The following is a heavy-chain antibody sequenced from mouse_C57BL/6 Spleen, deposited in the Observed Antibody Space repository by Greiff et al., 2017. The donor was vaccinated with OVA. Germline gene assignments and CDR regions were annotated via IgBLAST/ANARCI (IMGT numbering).Heavy chain of an antibody. Sequence: VQLQQSGPELVKPGASVKISCKASGYTFTDYYMNWVKQSHGKSLEWIGDINPNNGGTSYNQKFKGKATLTVDKSSSTAYMELRSLTSEDSAVYYCARGGSTMVTPFAYWGQGTLVTVSA. CDR2: INPNNGGT. CDR3: ARGGSTMVTPFAY. D-gene: IGHD2-2*01. CDR1: GYTFTDYY. J-gene: IGHJ3*01. V-gene: IGHV1-26*01.